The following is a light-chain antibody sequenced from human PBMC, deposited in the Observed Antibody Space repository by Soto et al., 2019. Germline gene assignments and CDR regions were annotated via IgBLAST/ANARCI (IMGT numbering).Light chain of an antibody. J-gene: IGLJ3*02. Sequence: QSALTQPASVSGSPGQSTTISCTGASSDVGGYNYVSWYQQHPGKAPKLIIYDVVSRPSGVSNRFSGSKSGNTASLTISGLQAEDEADYYCISYTTSSTWVFGGGTKLTVL. CDR3: ISYTTSSTWV. CDR1: SSDVGGYNY. CDR2: DVV. V-gene: IGLV2-14*01.